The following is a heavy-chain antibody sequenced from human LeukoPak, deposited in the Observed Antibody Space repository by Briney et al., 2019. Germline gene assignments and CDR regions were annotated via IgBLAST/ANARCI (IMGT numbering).Heavy chain of an antibody. CDR3: ARPRRYFDWIE. D-gene: IGHD3-9*01. CDR1: GYSFTSYW. J-gene: IGHJ4*02. Sequence: GESLKISCKGSGYSFTSYWIGWVRQMPGKGLEWMGITYPGDSDIRYSPSFQGQVTISADKSISTAYLQWSSLKASDTAMYYCARPRRYFDWIEWGQGTLVTVSS. V-gene: IGHV5-51*01. CDR2: TYPGDSDI.